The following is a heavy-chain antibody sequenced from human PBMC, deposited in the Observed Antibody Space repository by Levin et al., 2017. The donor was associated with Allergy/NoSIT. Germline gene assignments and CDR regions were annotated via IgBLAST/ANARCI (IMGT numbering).Heavy chain of an antibody. Sequence: SETLSLTCAVYGGSFSGYYWSWIRQPPGKGLEWIGEINHSGSTNYNPSLKSRVTISVDTSKNQFSLKLSSVTAADTAVYYCARSIPGDGPSHYYYGMDVWGQGTTVTVSS. D-gene: IGHD7-27*01. CDR2: INHSGST. CDR3: ARSIPGDGPSHYYYGMDV. V-gene: IGHV4-34*01. J-gene: IGHJ6*02. CDR1: GGSFSGYY.